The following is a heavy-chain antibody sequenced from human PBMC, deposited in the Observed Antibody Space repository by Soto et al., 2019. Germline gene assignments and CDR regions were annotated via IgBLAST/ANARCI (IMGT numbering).Heavy chain of an antibody. CDR2: IRSKAYGGTT. CDR3: TRKGYYFWSGYYDNYYFDY. J-gene: IGHJ4*02. V-gene: IGHV3-49*03. Sequence: EVQLVESGGGLVQPGRSLRLSCTASGFTFGDYAMSWFRQAPGKGLEWVGFIRSKAYGGTTEYAASVKGRFTISRDDSKSIAYLQMNSLKTEDTAVYYCTRKGYYFWSGYYDNYYFDYWGQGTLVTVSS. D-gene: IGHD3-3*01. CDR1: GFTFGDYA.